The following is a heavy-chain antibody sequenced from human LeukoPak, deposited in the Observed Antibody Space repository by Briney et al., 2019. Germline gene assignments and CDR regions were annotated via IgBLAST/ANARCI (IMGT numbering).Heavy chain of an antibody. D-gene: IGHD6-13*01. CDR1: GGSISSHY. CDR2: IYTSGST. J-gene: IGHJ6*03. V-gene: IGHV4-4*07. Sequence: SETLSLTCTGTGGSISSHYWSWLRQPAGKGLEWIGRIYTSGSTNYNPSLMSRVTMSVDTYKNQFSLKLSSVTAADTAEYYCARGGSSWPNYYYYMDVWGKGTTVTVSS. CDR3: ARGGSSWPNYYYYMDV.